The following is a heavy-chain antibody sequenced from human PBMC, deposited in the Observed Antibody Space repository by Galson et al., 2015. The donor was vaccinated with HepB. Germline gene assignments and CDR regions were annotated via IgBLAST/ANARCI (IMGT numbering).Heavy chain of an antibody. V-gene: IGHV1-18*01. CDR1: GYTFTSYG. D-gene: IGHD1-26*01. CDR3: ARDRGSGGYYVGGPNKAELTIHLNY. J-gene: IGHJ4*02. Sequence: SVKVSCKASGYTFTSYGISWVRQAPGQGLEWMGWISAYNGNTNYAQKLQGRVTITTDTSKSTAYMELRSLRSDDTAVYYCARDRGSGGYYVGGPNKAELTIHLNYWGQGTLVTVSS. CDR2: ISAYNGNT.